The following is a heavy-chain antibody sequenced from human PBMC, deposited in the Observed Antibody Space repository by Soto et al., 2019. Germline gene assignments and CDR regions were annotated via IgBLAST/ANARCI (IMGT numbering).Heavy chain of an antibody. Sequence: QVQLQESGPGLVKPSGTLSLTCAVSGGSSSTSNWWSWVRQPPGKGLEWIGEVYRTGSTNYNPSLESRVTVSIDKSKNQFSLKLTSVTAADTAVYYCARARATIAAAAIFDCWGQGTLVTVSS. CDR1: GGSSSTSNW. D-gene: IGHD6-13*01. CDR3: ARARATIAAAAIFDC. V-gene: IGHV4-4*02. CDR2: VYRTGST. J-gene: IGHJ4*02.